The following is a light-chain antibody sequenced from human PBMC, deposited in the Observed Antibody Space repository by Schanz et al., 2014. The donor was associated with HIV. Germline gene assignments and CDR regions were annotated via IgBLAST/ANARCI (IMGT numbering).Light chain of an antibody. V-gene: IGLV1-44*01. J-gene: IGLJ3*02. Sequence: QSVLTQPPSASGTPGQRVTISCSGSSSNVGSNTVNWYQHLPGTAPKLLIYRNNQRPSGVPDRFFGSQSGASASLAISGLQSEDEADFYCATWDDSLKGWVFGGGTKVTVL. CDR1: SSNVGSNT. CDR3: ATWDDSLKGWV. CDR2: RNN.